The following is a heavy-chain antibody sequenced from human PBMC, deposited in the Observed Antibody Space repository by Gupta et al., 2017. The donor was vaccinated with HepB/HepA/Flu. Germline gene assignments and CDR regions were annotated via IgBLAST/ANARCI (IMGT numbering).Heavy chain of an antibody. CDR1: GFTFSSYA. CDR3: ATKSAYNWNDDPVDY. CDR2: ISYDGSNK. Sequence: QVQLVESGGGVVQPGRSLRLSCAASGFTFSSYAMHWVRQAPGKGLEWVAVISYDGSNKYYADSVKGRFTISRDNSKNTLYLQMNSLRAEDTAVYYCATKSAYNWNDDPVDYWGQGTLVTVSS. J-gene: IGHJ4*02. D-gene: IGHD1-1*01. V-gene: IGHV3-30-3*01.